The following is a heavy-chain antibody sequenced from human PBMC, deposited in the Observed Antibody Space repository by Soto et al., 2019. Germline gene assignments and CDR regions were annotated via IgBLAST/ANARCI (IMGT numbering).Heavy chain of an antibody. Sequence: ASVKVSCKASGYTFTGYYMHWLRQSPGQGLEWMGWINPNSGGTNYAQKFQGRVTMTRDTSISTAYMELSRLRSDDTAVYYCARDMSPITIFGVVITVWSYYYGMDVWGQGTTVTVS. D-gene: IGHD3-3*01. CDR2: INPNSGGT. J-gene: IGHJ6*02. V-gene: IGHV1-2*02. CDR3: ARDMSPITIFGVVITVWSYYYGMDV. CDR1: GYTFTGYY.